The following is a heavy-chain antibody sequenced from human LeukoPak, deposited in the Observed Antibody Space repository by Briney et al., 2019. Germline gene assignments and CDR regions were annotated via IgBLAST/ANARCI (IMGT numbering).Heavy chain of an antibody. CDR1: GFTFSSYD. V-gene: IGHV3-13*01. J-gene: IGHJ4*02. CDR2: IGTAGDT. CDR3: ARGGDYSDLRY. Sequence: GGSLRLSCAASGFTFSSYDMHWVRQATGKGLEWVSAIGTAGDTYYPGSVKGRFTISRENAKNSLYLQMNSLRAGDTAVYYCARGGDYSDLRYWGQGTLVTVSS. D-gene: IGHD4-11*01.